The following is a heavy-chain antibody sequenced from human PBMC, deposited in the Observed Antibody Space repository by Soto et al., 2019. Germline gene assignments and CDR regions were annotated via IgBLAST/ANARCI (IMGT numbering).Heavy chain of an antibody. CDR1: GFTFSSYG. Sequence: QVQLVESGGGVVQPGRSLRLSCAASGFTFSSYGMHWVRQAPGKGLEWVAVISYDGSNKYYADSVKGRFTISRDNSKNTLYLQMNSLRAEDTAVYYCAKSSAHYYDSRILDYWGQGTLVTVSS. CDR2: ISYDGSNK. D-gene: IGHD3-22*01. V-gene: IGHV3-30*18. CDR3: AKSSAHYYDSRILDY. J-gene: IGHJ4*02.